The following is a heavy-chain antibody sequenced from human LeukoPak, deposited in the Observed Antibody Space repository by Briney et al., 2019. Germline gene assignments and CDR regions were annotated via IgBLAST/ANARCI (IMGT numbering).Heavy chain of an antibody. CDR2: ITSSSSYT. Sequence: GGSLRLSCAASGFTFSTYNMNWVRQAPGKGLEWVSSITSSSSYTFYADSVKGRFTISRDNAKNSLYLQMNSLRAEDTAIYYCARDLRFPSSGWYAMGDYWGQGTLVTVSS. D-gene: IGHD6-19*01. CDR3: ARDLRFPSSGWYAMGDY. V-gene: IGHV3-21*01. J-gene: IGHJ4*02. CDR1: GFTFSTYN.